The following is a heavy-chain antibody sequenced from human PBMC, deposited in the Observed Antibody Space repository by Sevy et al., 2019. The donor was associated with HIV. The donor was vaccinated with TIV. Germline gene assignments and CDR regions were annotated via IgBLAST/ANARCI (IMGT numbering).Heavy chain of an antibody. V-gene: IGHV1-69*06. D-gene: IGHD3-10*01. CDR3: ASSMGPPTDDY. CDR2: IIPIFGTA. CDR1: GGTFSSYA. J-gene: IGHJ4*02. Sequence: ASVKVSCKASGGTFSSYAISWVRQAPGQGLEWMGGIIPIFGTANYAQKFQGRVTITADKSTSTAYMELSSLRSEDTAVYYCASSMGPPTDDYWGQGILVTVSS.